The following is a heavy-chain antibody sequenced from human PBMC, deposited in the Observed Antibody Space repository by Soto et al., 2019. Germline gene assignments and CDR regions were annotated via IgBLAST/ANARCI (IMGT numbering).Heavy chain of an antibody. J-gene: IGHJ6*03. CDR3: AKDRPPHLGGYYYYYMDV. CDR2: ISGSGGST. CDR1: GFTFSSYA. D-gene: IGHD3-10*01. Sequence: GGSLRLSCAASGFTFSSYAMSWVRQAPGKGLEWVSTISGSGGSTYYADSVKGRFTISRDNSKNTLYLQMNSLRAEDTAVYYCAKDRPPHLGGYYYYYMDVWGKGTTVTVSS. V-gene: IGHV3-23*01.